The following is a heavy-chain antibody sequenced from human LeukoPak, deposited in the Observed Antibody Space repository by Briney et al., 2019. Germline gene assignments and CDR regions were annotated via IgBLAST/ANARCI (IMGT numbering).Heavy chain of an antibody. CDR1: GYTLTELS. Sequence: ASVKVSCKVSGYTLTELSMHWVRQAPGQGLEWMGWINPNSGGTNYAQKFQGRVTMTRDTSISTAYMELSRLRSDDTAVYYCARDFGYSSSWPAYYFDYWGQGTLVTVSS. CDR3: ARDFGYSSSWPAYYFDY. J-gene: IGHJ4*02. CDR2: INPNSGGT. V-gene: IGHV1-2*02. D-gene: IGHD6-13*01.